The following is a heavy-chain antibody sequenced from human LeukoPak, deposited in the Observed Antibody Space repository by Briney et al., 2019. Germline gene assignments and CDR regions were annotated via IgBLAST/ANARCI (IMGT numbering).Heavy chain of an antibody. D-gene: IGHD5-12*01. Sequence: GGSLRLSCAASGFTFSIYSMNWVRQAPGKGLEWVSYISTSSSTIYYADSVKGRFTISRDNAKNSLYLQMNSLRAEDTAVYYCARTDRQNSGGTEDYWGQGTLVTVSS. CDR2: ISTSSSTI. V-gene: IGHV3-48*04. J-gene: IGHJ4*02. CDR3: ARTDRQNSGGTEDY. CDR1: GFTFSIYS.